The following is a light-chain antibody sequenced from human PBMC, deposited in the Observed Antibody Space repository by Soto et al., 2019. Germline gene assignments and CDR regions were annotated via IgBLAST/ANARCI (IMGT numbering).Light chain of an antibody. V-gene: IGLV1-44*01. Sequence: QSVLTQPPSASGTPGQRVTISCSTSSSNLGDNAVNWYQHVPGTAPKLLIYSYDQRPSGVPDRFSGSKSGTSASLAISGLQSEDEVDYYCAAWDASPDGYVFGTGTKVTVL. CDR2: SYD. CDR3: AAWDASPDGYV. J-gene: IGLJ1*01. CDR1: SSNLGDNA.